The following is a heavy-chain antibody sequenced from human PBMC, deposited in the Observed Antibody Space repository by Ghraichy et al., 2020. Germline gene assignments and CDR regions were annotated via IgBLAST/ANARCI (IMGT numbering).Heavy chain of an antibody. CDR2: IKQDGSEK. Sequence: GGSLRLSCAASRFTFSSYWMSWVRQAPGKGLEWVANIKQDGSEKYYVGSVKGRFTISRDNAKNSLYVKMNSLRAEDTAVYYCARVRGYSYGSDAFDMWGQGTMVTVSS. CDR1: RFTFSSYW. CDR3: ARVRGYSYGSDAFDM. V-gene: IGHV3-7*01. J-gene: IGHJ3*02. D-gene: IGHD5-18*01.